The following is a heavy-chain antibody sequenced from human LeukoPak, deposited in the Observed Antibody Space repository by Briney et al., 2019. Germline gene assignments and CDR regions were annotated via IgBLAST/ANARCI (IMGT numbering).Heavy chain of an antibody. CDR2: MNPNSGNT. Sequence: ASVKGSCKASGYTFTSCDINWVRQATGQALEWMGWMNPNSGNTGYGQSFQGRITMTRDISIGTAYMELSNLTSEDTAIYYCTRGSSGRRDNWGQGTLVTVSA. D-gene: IGHD6-19*01. J-gene: IGHJ4*02. V-gene: IGHV1-8*01. CDR1: GYTFTSCD. CDR3: TRGSSGRRDN.